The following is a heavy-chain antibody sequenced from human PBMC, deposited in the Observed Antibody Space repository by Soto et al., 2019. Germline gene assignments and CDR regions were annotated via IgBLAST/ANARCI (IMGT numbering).Heavy chain of an antibody. CDR3: TRDLCFLSPLTVTADAY. J-gene: IGHJ4*02. CDR2: ISLESDKA. V-gene: IGHV1-18*01. CDR1: GYTVTSFG. Sequence: VQLVQSGAQVKKPGASVRVSCKASGYTVTSFGLSWVRQAPGQGPEWKGWISLESDKAHYAHKFQGRITMAPDTATTTADMDLRSLRSDDTAVYYCTRDLCFLSPLTVTADAYWGQGTLVAVS. D-gene: IGHD3-16*02.